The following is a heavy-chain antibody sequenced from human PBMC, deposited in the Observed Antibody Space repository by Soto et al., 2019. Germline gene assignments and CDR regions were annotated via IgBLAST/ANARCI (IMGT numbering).Heavy chain of an antibody. CDR3: AKYARVRLTTGFDS. V-gene: IGHV3-23*01. D-gene: IGHD4-17*01. Sequence: GCLRLSCAASGFSFSNYGMSWVRQAPGKGLEWVSSLSGSGGSTYYADSVKGRFTISRDNSKDTLYLQMNNLRAEDTAIFYCAKYARVRLTTGFDSWGQGTLVTVSS. CDR1: GFSFSNYG. J-gene: IGHJ4*02. CDR2: LSGSGGST.